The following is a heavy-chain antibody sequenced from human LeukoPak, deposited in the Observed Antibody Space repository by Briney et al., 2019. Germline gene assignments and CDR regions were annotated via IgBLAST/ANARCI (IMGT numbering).Heavy chain of an antibody. CDR3: ARDLGQYYDTSDNWFDP. Sequence: GGSLRLSCAASGFTFSSYSMNWVRQAPGKGLEWVSYISSSSSTIYYADSVKGRFTISRDNAKNSLDLQMNSLRAEDTAVYYCARDLGQYYDTSDNWFDPWGQGTLVTVSS. CDR1: GFTFSSYS. CDR2: ISSSSSTI. J-gene: IGHJ5*02. V-gene: IGHV3-48*01. D-gene: IGHD3-22*01.